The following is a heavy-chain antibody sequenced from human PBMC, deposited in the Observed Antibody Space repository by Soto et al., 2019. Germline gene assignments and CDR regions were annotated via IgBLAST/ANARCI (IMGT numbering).Heavy chain of an antibody. V-gene: IGHV4-34*01. Sequence: SETLSLTCAVYGGSFSGYYWSWIRQPPGKGLEWIGEINHSGSTNYNPPLKSRVTISVDTSKNQFSLKLSSVTAADTAVYYCARGFGRSWYYWFDPWGQGTLVTVSS. CDR3: ARGFGRSWYYWFDP. J-gene: IGHJ5*02. CDR1: GGSFSGYY. D-gene: IGHD6-13*01. CDR2: INHSGST.